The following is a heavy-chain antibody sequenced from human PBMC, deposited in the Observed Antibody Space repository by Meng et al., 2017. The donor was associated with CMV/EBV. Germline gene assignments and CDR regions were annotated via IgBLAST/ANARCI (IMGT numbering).Heavy chain of an antibody. D-gene: IGHD6-25*01. CDR1: GLFLSNVW. J-gene: IGHJ6*02. CDR2: TKSKTDGGTT. Sequence: GGSLCPSCVVSGLFLSNVWISWVRQAPGKGLEWVGRTKSKTDGGTTDYAAPVKGRFTIPREDSKNTLYLQMNSLKTEDTAVYYCTTVGRLPDYYYYYGVDVWGQGTTVTVSS. CDR3: TTVGRLPDYYYYYGVDV. V-gene: IGHV3-15*01.